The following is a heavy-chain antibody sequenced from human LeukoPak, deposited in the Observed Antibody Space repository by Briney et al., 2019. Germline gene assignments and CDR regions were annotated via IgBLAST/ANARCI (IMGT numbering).Heavy chain of an antibody. CDR3: ARRRRQLVSTDY. CDR1: GGSISSSSYY. Sequence: SETLSLTCTVSGGSISSSSYYWGWIRQPPGKGLEWIGSIYYSGSTYYNPSLKSRVTISVDTSKNQFSLKLSSVTAADTAVYYCARRRRQLVSTDYWGQGTLVTVSS. CDR2: IYYSGST. J-gene: IGHJ4*02. D-gene: IGHD6-6*01. V-gene: IGHV4-39*07.